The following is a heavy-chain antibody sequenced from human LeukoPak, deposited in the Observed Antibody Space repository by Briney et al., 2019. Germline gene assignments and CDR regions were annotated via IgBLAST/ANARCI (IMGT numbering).Heavy chain of an antibody. V-gene: IGHV3-48*03. Sequence: HPGGSLRLSCAVSGFTFSSYEMNWVRQAPGKGLEWVSYISRSGTTIYYADSVKGRFTISRDNAKNSLYLQMNSLRAEDTAVYYCAREMHGDDDYRGQGTLVTVPS. D-gene: IGHD4-17*01. CDR3: AREMHGDDDY. J-gene: IGHJ4*02. CDR1: GFTFSSYE. CDR2: ISRSGTTI.